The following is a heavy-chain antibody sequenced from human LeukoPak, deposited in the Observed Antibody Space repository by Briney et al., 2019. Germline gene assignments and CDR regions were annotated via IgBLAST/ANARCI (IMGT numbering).Heavy chain of an antibody. CDR1: GFTFTIFG. Sequence: GGSLRLSCAASGFTFTIFGLNWVRQAPGKGPEWVSYIDARSGITYYADSVQGRFTLSRDNARESVFLQMDSLRVDDTAVYYCAKSRSGSANWALQIFDNWGQGTLVTVSS. CDR3: AKSRSGSANWALQIFDN. D-gene: IGHD1-1*01. CDR2: IDARSGIT. J-gene: IGHJ4*02. V-gene: IGHV3-48*01.